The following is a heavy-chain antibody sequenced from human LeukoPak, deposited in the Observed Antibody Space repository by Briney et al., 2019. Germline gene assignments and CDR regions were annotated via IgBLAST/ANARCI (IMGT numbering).Heavy chain of an antibody. CDR2: IKQDGNEK. D-gene: IGHD1-26*01. CDR3: VREGGEYLSGPCDS. Sequence: GGSLRLSCAVSGFTFSSYYMSWVRQAPGKGLEWVADIKQDGNEKYYVDSVKGRFTVSRDNAKNSLLLQMNSLRAEDTAVYYCVREGGEYLSGPCDSWGQGALVTVSS. V-gene: IGHV3-7*01. J-gene: IGHJ4*02. CDR1: GFTFSSYY.